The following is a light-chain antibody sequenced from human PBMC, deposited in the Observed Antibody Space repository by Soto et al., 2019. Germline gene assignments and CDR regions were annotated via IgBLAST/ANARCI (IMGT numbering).Light chain of an antibody. CDR2: TDN. V-gene: IGLV1-44*01. CDR3: AAWKASMSAVL. J-gene: IGLJ2*01. CDR1: SSNIGTNA. Sequence: QSVLTQPPSASGTPGQRVTFSCSGSSSNIGTNAVNWYQQLPGTAPKLIIYTDNQQASGVPVRLSGTISGSSASMAISGLKSGDEADYYCAAWKASMSAVLFVGGTKLTVL.